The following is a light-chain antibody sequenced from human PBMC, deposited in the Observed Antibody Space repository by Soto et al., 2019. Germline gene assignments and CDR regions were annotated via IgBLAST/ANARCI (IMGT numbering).Light chain of an antibody. CDR2: DAS. Sequence: EIVLTQSPATLSLSPGERATLSCRASQSVSSYLAWYQQKPGQAPRLLIYDASNRATGIPARFSGSGSGTDFTLTIISLEPEDFAVYYCQQRSNWPRTFGQGPKVEI. V-gene: IGKV3-11*01. CDR3: QQRSNWPRT. CDR1: QSVSSY. J-gene: IGKJ1*01.